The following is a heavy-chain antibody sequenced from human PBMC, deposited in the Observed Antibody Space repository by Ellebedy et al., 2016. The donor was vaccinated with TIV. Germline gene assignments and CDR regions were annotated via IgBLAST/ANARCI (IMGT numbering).Heavy chain of an antibody. D-gene: IGHD5-12*01. CDR1: GGSLSSSSSY. Sequence: SETLSLTCTVSGGSLSSSSSYWGWVRQPPGKGLEWIGSIYYSGTTYYNPSLESRVTISVDTSRNQFSLKPSSVTAADTAVYYCARLKAVRDISMYNYFDSWGQGTLVTVSA. V-gene: IGHV4-39*07. J-gene: IGHJ5*01. CDR2: IYYSGTT. CDR3: ARLKAVRDISMYNYFDS.